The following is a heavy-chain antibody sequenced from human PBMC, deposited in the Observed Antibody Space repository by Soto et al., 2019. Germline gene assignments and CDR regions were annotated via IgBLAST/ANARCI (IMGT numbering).Heavy chain of an antibody. J-gene: IGHJ6*02. CDR1: GFTFSSYS. CDR3: ASGPQPFCSGGSCYVYYYGMDV. CDR2: ISSSSSTI. D-gene: IGHD2-15*01. Sequence: GGSLRLSCAASGFTFSSYSMNWVRQAPGKGLEWVSYISSSSSTIYYADSVKGRFTISRDNAKNSLYLQMNSLRDEDTAVYYCASGPQPFCSGGSCYVYYYGMDVWGQGTTVTVSS. V-gene: IGHV3-48*02.